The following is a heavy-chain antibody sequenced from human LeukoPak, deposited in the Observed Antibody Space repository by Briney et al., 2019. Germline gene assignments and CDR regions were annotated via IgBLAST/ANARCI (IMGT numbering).Heavy chain of an antibody. J-gene: IGHJ5*02. CDR3: ARAGSGRSPDWFDP. CDR1: GFTFSSYW. D-gene: IGHD1-26*01. V-gene: IGHV3-7*01. Sequence: PGGSLRPSCAASGFTFSSYWMSWVRQAPGKGLEWVANIKQDGSEKYYVDSVKGRFTISRDNAKNSLYLQMNSLRAEDTAVYYCARAGSGRSPDWFDPWGQGTLVTVSS. CDR2: IKQDGSEK.